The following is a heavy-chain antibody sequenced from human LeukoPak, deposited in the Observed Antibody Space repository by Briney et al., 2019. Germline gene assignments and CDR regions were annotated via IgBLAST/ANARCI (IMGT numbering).Heavy chain of an antibody. J-gene: IGHJ3*02. D-gene: IGHD3-10*01. CDR2: INPNSGGT. V-gene: IGHV1-2*02. CDR3: AREFGAFDI. CDR1: GYTFTSAG. Sequence: GASVKISCKASGYTFTSAGISWVRHAPGHGLERMGWINPNSGGTNYAQKFQGRVTMTRDTSISTAYMELSRLRSDDTAVYYCAREFGAFDIWGQGTMVTVSS.